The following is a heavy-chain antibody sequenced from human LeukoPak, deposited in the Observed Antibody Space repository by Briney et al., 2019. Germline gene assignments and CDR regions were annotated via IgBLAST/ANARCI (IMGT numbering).Heavy chain of an antibody. V-gene: IGHV3-7*03. D-gene: IGHD3-10*01. J-gene: IGHJ4*02. CDR1: GFTFSSYA. Sequence: GGSLRLSCAASGFTFSSYAMSWVRQAPGKGLEWVANIKQDGSEKYYVDSVKGRFTISRDNAKNSLYLQMNSLRAEDTAVYYCARDRLLWFGELLQTYYFDYWGQGTLVTVSS. CDR3: ARDRLLWFGELLQTYYFDY. CDR2: IKQDGSEK.